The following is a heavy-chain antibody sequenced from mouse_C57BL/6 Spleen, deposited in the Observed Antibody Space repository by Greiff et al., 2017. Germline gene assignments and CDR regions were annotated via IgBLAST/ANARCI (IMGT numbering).Heavy chain of an antibody. CDR2: IYPRSGNT. D-gene: IGHD1-1*01. Sequence: QVQLQQSGAELARPGASVKLSCKASGYTFTSYGISWVKQRTGQGLEWIGEIYPRSGNTYYNEKFKGKATLTADKSSSTAYMELRSLTSEDSAVXFCARGPYYGSSYRDAMDYWGQGTSVTVSS. V-gene: IGHV1-81*01. CDR3: ARGPYYGSSYRDAMDY. J-gene: IGHJ4*01. CDR1: GYTFTSYG.